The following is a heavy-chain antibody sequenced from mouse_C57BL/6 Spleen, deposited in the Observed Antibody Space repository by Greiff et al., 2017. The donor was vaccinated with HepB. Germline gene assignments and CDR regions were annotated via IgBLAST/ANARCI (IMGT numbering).Heavy chain of an antibody. CDR1: GFTFSSYG. CDR2: ISSGGSYT. CDR3: ARRGSSFYFDY. Sequence: EVQVVESGGDLVKPGGSLKLSCAASGFTFSSYGMSWVRQTPDKRLEWVAIISSGGSYTYYPDSVKGRFTISRDNAKNTLYLQMSSLKSEDTAMYYCARRGSSFYFDYWGQGTTLTVSS. J-gene: IGHJ2*01. D-gene: IGHD1-1*01. V-gene: IGHV5-6*01.